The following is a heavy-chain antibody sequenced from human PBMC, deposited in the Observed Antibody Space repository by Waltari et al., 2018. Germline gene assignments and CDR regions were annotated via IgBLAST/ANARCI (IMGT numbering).Heavy chain of an antibody. J-gene: IGHJ4*02. CDR3: ARASYSSGLDY. D-gene: IGHD6-19*01. CDR2: IYTSGST. Sequence: QVQLQESGPGLVKPSQTLSLTCTVSGGSISSGSYYWSWIRQPAGKGLEWIGRIYTSGSTNYNPALRSRVTISVDTSKNQCSLKLSSVTAADTAVYYCARASYSSGLDYWGQGTLVTVSS. V-gene: IGHV4-61*02. CDR1: GGSISSGSYY.